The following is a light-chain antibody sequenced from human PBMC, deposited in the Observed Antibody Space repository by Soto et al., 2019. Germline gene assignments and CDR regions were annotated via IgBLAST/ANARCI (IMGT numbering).Light chain of an antibody. J-gene: IGKJ1*01. CDR2: DAS. CDR1: QSISSW. Sequence: DIQMTQSPSTLSASLGDRVTITCGASQSISSWLAWYQQKPGKAPKLLIYDASSLESGVPSRFRGRGSGTECTLTISSLQPDDFATYYCQQYNSYRGTFGQGTKVDIK. CDR3: QQYNSYRGT. V-gene: IGKV1-5*01.